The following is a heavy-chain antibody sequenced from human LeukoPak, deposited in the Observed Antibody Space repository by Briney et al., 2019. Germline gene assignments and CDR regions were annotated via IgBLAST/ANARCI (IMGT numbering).Heavy chain of an antibody. CDR1: GFTFSSYS. J-gene: IGHJ5*02. CDR3: AKGGDFYCSSTSCRRWFDP. Sequence: GGSLRLSCAASGFTFSSYSMNWVRQAPGKGLEWVSAISGSGGSTYYADSVKGRFTISRDNSKNTLYLQMNSLRAEDTAVYYCAKGGDFYCSSTSCRRWFDPWGQGTLVTVSS. V-gene: IGHV3-23*01. CDR2: ISGSGGST. D-gene: IGHD2-2*01.